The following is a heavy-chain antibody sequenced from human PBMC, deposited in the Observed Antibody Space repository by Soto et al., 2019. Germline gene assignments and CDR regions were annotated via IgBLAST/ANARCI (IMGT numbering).Heavy chain of an antibody. CDR3: ARVVREIVVVPAALNYYGMDV. CDR1: GYSFPSYW. V-gene: IGHV5-10-1*01. J-gene: IGHJ6*02. Sequence: PGESLKISCKGSGYSFPSYWISWVRQMPGKGLERMGRIDPSDSYTNYSPSFQGHVTISADKYISTAYLQWSSLKASDTAMYYCARVVREIVVVPAALNYYGMDVWGQGTTVTVSS. D-gene: IGHD2-2*01. CDR2: IDPSDSYT.